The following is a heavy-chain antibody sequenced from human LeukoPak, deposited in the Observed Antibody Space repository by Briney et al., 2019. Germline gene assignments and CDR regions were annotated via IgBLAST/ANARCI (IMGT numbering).Heavy chain of an antibody. Sequence: GGSLRLSCAASGFTFSSYGMHWVRQAPGKGLEWVAFIRYDGSNKYYADSVKGRFTISRDNSKNTLYLQMNSLRAEDTAVYYCAKDSSPVNVNYYYYYYMDVWGKGTTVTVSS. D-gene: IGHD3-22*01. V-gene: IGHV3-30*02. CDR1: GFTFSSYG. CDR3: AKDSSPVNVNYYYYYYMDV. CDR2: IRYDGSNK. J-gene: IGHJ6*03.